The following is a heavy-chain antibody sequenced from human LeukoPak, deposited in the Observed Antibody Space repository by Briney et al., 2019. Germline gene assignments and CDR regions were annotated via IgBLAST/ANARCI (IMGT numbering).Heavy chain of an antibody. D-gene: IGHD5-12*01. Sequence: SVKVSCKASGDTFSSYAISWVRQAPGQGLEWMGRIIPIFGTANYAQKFEGRVTITTDESTSTAYMELSSLRSEDTAVYYCARTRRGYSGYDLWGQGTQVTVSS. CDR2: IIPIFGTA. CDR3: ARTRRGYSGYDL. V-gene: IGHV1-69*05. CDR1: GDTFSSYA. J-gene: IGHJ4*02.